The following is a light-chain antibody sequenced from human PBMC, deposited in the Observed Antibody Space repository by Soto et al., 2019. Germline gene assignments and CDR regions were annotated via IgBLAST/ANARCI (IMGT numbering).Light chain of an antibody. V-gene: IGKV3-15*01. CDR1: ESVTSS. CDR3: QQYYTTPWT. Sequence: EIVMTQSPATQSVSPGDRATLSCRASESVTSSLAWYQQKPGQPPKALIYWASTRESGVPDRFSGSGSGTDFTLTISSLQAEDVAVYYCQQYYTTPWTFGQGTRLEIK. CDR2: WAS. J-gene: IGKJ5*01.